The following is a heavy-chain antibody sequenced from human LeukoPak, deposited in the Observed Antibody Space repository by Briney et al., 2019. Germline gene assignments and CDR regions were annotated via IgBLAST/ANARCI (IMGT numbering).Heavy chain of an antibody. CDR2: IKSDGSNI. V-gene: IGHV3-74*01. CDR3: ARTPRITIFGVVIPGGGANFDY. Sequence: GGSLRLSCAASGFTFSSYWMHWVRQPPGKGLVWVSRIKSDGSNIVYADSVKGRFTISRDNAKNTLFLQMNSLRAEDTAVHYCARTPRITIFGVVIPGGGANFDYWGQGTLVTVSS. J-gene: IGHJ4*02. D-gene: IGHD3-3*01. CDR1: GFTFSSYW.